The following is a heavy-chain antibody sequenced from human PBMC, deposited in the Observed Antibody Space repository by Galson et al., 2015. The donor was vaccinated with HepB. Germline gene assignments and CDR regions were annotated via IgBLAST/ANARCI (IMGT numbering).Heavy chain of an antibody. CDR3: ARETFIMISGLVNSHFDS. D-gene: IGHD3/OR15-3a*01. CDR1: SGSISSESYY. J-gene: IGHJ4*02. Sequence: TLSLTCTVSSGSISSESYYWTWIRQPARKGLEWIGRIYTSGSTSYNPSLKSRVTMSLDTSKNQFSLKLSSVTAADTAVYYCARETFIMISGLVNSHFDSWGQGTLVTVSS. V-gene: IGHV4-61*02. CDR2: IYTSGST.